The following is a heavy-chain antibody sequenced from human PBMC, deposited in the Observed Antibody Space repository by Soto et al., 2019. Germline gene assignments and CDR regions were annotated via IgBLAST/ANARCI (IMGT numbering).Heavy chain of an antibody. CDR2: IIPIFGTA. J-gene: IGHJ4*02. D-gene: IGHD3-3*01. CDR3: ASRAEEYPPPPLEYYFDY. Sequence: ASVKVSCKASGGTFSSYAISWVRQAPGQGLEWMGGIIPIFGTANYAQKFQGRVTITADESTSTAYMELSSLRSEDTAVYYCASRAEEYPPPPLEYYFDYWGQGTLVTVSS. CDR1: GGTFSSYA. V-gene: IGHV1-69*13.